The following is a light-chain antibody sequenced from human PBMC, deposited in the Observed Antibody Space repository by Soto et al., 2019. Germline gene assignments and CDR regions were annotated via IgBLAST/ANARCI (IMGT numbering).Light chain of an antibody. Sequence: EVVLTQSPATLSLSPGERATLSCRASQTVSSFLAWYQQRPGQAPRLLIYDASHRATGIPARFSGSGSGTDFTFTISSLEPEDFAVYYCQQRSNWPKTFGQGTKVEIK. CDR3: QQRSNWPKT. V-gene: IGKV3-11*01. CDR2: DAS. CDR1: QTVSSF. J-gene: IGKJ1*01.